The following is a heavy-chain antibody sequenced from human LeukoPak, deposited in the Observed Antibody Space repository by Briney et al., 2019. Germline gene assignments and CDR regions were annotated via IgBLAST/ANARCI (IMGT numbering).Heavy chain of an antibody. CDR3: ARGQRLFDY. CDR2: IYYSGST. J-gene: IGHJ4*02. D-gene: IGHD6-25*01. CDR1: GGSISSSY. Sequence: SETLSLTCTVSGGSISSSYWSWVRQPPGKGLEWIGYIYYSGSTNYNPSLKSRVTISVDTSKNQFSPKLSSVTAADTAVYFCARGQRLFDYWGQGTLVTVSS. V-gene: IGHV4-59*08.